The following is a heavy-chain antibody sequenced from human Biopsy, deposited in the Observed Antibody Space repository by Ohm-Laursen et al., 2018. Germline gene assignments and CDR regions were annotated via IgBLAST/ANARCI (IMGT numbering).Heavy chain of an antibody. Sequence: SLRLSCTASGFTFRTYGMHWVRLAPGKGLEWVAVISYDQITKHYADSARGRFTISRDNAKSSLYLEMNSLRSEDTAFYYCTKRRTAVRPFDSWGHGTLVTVSS. V-gene: IGHV3-30*18. J-gene: IGHJ4*01. D-gene: IGHD6-25*01. CDR2: ISYDQITK. CDR3: TKRRTAVRPFDS. CDR1: GFTFRTYG.